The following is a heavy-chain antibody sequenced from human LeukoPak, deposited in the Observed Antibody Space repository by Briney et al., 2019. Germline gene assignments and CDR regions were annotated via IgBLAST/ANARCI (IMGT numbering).Heavy chain of an antibody. V-gene: IGHV3-11*04. D-gene: IGHD4-11*01. CDR2: ISSSGSTI. Sequence: PGGSLRLSCAAPGFTFSDYYMSWIRQAPGKGLEWVSYISSSGSTIYYADSVKGRFTISRDNAKNSLYLQMNSLRAEDTAVYYCARGAYTMGYYYMDVWGKGTTVTVSS. CDR3: ARGAYTMGYYYMDV. CDR1: GFTFSDYY. J-gene: IGHJ6*03.